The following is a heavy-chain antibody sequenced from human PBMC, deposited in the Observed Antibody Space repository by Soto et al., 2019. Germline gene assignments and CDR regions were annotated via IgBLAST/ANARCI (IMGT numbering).Heavy chain of an antibody. D-gene: IGHD3-9*01. CDR1: GFTFSSYA. V-gene: IGHV3-23*01. CDR2: ISGSGGST. J-gene: IGHJ5*02. CDR3: AKDGNPIPYLTGYYRLGWFDP. Sequence: GGSLRLSCAASGFTFSSYAMSWVRQAPGKGLEWVSAISGSGGSTYYSDSVKCRFTISRDNSKNTLYLKMNSLRAEDTAVYYCAKDGNPIPYLTGYYRLGWFDPWGQGTLVTVSS.